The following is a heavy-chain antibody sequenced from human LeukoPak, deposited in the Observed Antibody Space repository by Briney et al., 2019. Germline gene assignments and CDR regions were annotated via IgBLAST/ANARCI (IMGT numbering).Heavy chain of an antibody. J-gene: IGHJ4*02. CDR1: GYTFTSYY. CDR2: IYPRDGST. D-gene: IGHD3-22*01. V-gene: IGHV1-46*01. CDR3: ARVTRKGWVRSYDSSGYSSLYYFDY. Sequence: ASVKVSCKASGYTFTSYYMHWVRQAPGQGLEWMGMIYPRDGSTSYAQKFQGRVTVTRDTSTSTAYMELRSLRSDDTAVYYCARVTRKGWVRSYDSSGYSSLYYFDYWGQGTLVTVSS.